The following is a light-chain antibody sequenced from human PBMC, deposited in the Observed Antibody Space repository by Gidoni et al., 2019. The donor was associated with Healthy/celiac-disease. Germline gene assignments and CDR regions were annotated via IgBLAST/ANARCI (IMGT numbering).Light chain of an antibody. V-gene: IGKV1-5*01. CDR1: QSISIW. CDR3: QQYNSYPYT. Sequence: DIQLTQSPSTLSASVGDRVTITCRASQSISIWLAWYQQKPGKAPKLLIYDASSLESGVPSRVSGSGSGTEFTLTISSLQPDDFATYYGQQYNSYPYTFGQGTKLEIK. CDR2: DAS. J-gene: IGKJ2*01.